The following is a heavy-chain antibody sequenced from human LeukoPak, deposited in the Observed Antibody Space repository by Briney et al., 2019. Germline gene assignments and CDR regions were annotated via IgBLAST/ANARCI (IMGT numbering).Heavy chain of an antibody. CDR3: ARGDGSSSFFDY. Sequence: GGSLRLSCAASGFTFDDFGMTWVRQAPGKGLEWVSGINWNGGSTGYADSMKGRFTISRDNAKNSLYLQMDCLRAEDTALYYCARGDGSSSFFDYWGQGTLVTVSS. CDR1: GFTFDDFG. V-gene: IGHV3-20*04. CDR2: INWNGGST. J-gene: IGHJ4*02. D-gene: IGHD2-2*01.